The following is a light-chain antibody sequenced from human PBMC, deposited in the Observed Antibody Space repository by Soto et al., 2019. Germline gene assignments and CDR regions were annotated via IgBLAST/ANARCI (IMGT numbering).Light chain of an antibody. V-gene: IGLV2-14*01. CDR1: SSDVGAYNY. Sequence: QSALTQPASVSGSPGQSIAISCTGTSSDVGAYNYVSWYLQYPGKAPKLVIFDVSFRPSGVSNRFSGSKSGNTASLTISGLQAEDEADYYCKSFTPSDTYVFGPGTKLTVL. CDR3: KSFTPSDTYV. J-gene: IGLJ1*01. CDR2: DVS.